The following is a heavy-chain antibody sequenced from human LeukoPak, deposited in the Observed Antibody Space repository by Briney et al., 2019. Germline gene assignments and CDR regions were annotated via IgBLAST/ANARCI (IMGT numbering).Heavy chain of an antibody. D-gene: IGHD6-13*01. Sequence: SETLSLTCIVSGGSISSYYCSWIRQPPGNGLEWLGYIYYSESANYNPSLKSRVTISVDTSKNQFSLKLSSVTAADTAVYYCARVYYSSSYDYWYFDLWGRGTLVTVSS. CDR2: IYYSESA. J-gene: IGHJ2*01. V-gene: IGHV4-59*01. CDR3: ARVYYSSSYDYWYFDL. CDR1: GGSISSYY.